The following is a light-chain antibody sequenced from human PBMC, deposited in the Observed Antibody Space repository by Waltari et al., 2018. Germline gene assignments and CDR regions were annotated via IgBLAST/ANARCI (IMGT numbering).Light chain of an antibody. CDR1: QFIDYW. CDR2: QAS. Sequence: DIQVTQSPSTLSASVGDRVTITCRASQFIDYWVAWYQRKPGKAPELLIQQASKLESGVPSRFSGSGSGTEFTLTVSSLQPDDVATYYCQQYYSDLYTFGQGTKLEIK. V-gene: IGKV1-5*03. CDR3: QQYYSDLYT. J-gene: IGKJ2*01.